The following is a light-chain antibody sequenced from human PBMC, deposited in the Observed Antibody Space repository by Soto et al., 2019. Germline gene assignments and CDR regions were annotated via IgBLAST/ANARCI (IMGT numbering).Light chain of an antibody. V-gene: IGKV3-20*01. CDR3: QQYGSSPLT. CDR2: GAS. CDR1: QSVSSSY. J-gene: IGKJ4*01. Sequence: EIVLTQSPGTLSLSPGERATLSCRASQSVSSSYLAWYQQKPGQAPRLLIYGASSRATGIPDRFSGSGSGTDFNLTISGLEPEDFAVYYCQQYGSSPLTFGGGTKVEIK.